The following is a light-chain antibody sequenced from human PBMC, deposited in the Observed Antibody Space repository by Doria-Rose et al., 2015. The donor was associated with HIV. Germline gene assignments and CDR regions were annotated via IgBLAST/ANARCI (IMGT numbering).Light chain of an antibody. CDR1: SSNIGAGYD. J-gene: IGLJ1*01. Sequence: QTVVTQEPSVSEAPGQGVTISCTGSSSNIGAGYDVHWYQQLPGTAPKLLIYGNINRPSGVPDRISGSKSGTSASLAITGLQAEDEADYYCQSYDSSLSGYVFGTGTKFTVL. V-gene: IGLV1-40*01. CDR2: GNI. CDR3: QSYDSSLSGYV.